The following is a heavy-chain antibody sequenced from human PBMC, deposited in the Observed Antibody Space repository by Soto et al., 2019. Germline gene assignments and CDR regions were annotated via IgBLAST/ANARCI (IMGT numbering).Heavy chain of an antibody. CDR1: GGTFNIYA. J-gene: IGHJ4*02. V-gene: IGHV1-69*01. CDR2: TIPVFGTQ. Sequence: QVQLAQSGAEVKKPGSSVKVSCKASGGTFNIYAISWGRKAPGQGLEWMAGTIPVFGTQSFAQKFRGRVTITADESTDTAYMELSSLGSEDTALYYCARGPYYDFWKGFSYFDDWGQETLVIVSS. D-gene: IGHD3-3*01. CDR3: ARGPYYDFWKGFSYFDD.